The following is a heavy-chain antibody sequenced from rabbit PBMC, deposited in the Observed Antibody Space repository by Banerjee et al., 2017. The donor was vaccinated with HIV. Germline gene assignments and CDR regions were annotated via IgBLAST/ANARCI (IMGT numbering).Heavy chain of an antibody. V-gene: IGHV1S45*01. Sequence: QEQLEESGGDLVKPGRSLTLTCTASGFSFSDKYVMCWVRQAPGKGLEWIGCINTSSGNTVYASWAKGRFTISKTSSTTVTLQMTSLTAADTATYLCARDGGSSVYTQYYFNLWGPGTLVTVS. CDR2: INTSSGNT. CDR3: ARDGGSSVYTQYYFNL. J-gene: IGHJ4*01. D-gene: IGHD8-1*01. CDR1: GFSFSDKYV.